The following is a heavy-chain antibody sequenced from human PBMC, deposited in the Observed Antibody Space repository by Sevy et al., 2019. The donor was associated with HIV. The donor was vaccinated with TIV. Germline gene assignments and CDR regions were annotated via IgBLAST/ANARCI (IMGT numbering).Heavy chain of an antibody. Sequence: GGSLRLSCAGAGFTFGNRWMHWVRQAPGKGLVWVSRINPNGKTTDYTASVKGRFTISRDNAKNTLYLQMDSLTDEDTAVYCWAREDTFLGGDLDYWGQGTLVTVSS. D-gene: IGHD2-21*01. CDR2: INPNGKTT. J-gene: IGHJ4*02. CDR1: GFTFGNRW. CDR3: AREDTFLGGDLDY. V-gene: IGHV3-74*01.